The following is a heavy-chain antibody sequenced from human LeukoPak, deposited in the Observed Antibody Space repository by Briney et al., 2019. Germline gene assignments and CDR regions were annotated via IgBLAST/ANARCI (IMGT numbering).Heavy chain of an antibody. Sequence: SETLSLTCTVSGGSISGYYWSWIRQPPGKGLEYIAYIHYSGSTDYNPSLKSRVTISVDTSKNQFSRKMSSVTAADTAVYYCARLNLIGSSPVHHFDYWGQGILVTVSS. CDR3: ARLNLIGSSPVHHFDY. V-gene: IGHV4-59*08. D-gene: IGHD6-13*01. CDR1: GGSISGYY. J-gene: IGHJ4*02. CDR2: IHYSGST.